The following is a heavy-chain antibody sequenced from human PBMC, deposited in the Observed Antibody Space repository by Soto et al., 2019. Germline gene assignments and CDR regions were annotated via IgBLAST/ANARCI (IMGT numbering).Heavy chain of an antibody. Sequence: QLQLQESGPGLVKPSETLSLTCTVSGGSITSSSYYWGWIRQPPGKGLEWIGSIYYSGSTHYNPSLKSRVTMSPDTSKNQFSLRLTSVTAADTAVYFCAKQVAVSVMGVSPNFFVPWGQGTLVTVSS. CDR2: IYYSGST. CDR3: AKQVAVSVMGVSPNFFVP. CDR1: GGSITSSSYY. V-gene: IGHV4-39*01. D-gene: IGHD6-19*01. J-gene: IGHJ5*02.